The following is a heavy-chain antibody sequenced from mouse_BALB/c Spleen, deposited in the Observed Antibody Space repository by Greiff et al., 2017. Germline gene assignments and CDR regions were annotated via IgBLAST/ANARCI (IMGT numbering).Heavy chain of an antibody. Sequence: DVHLVESGGGLVKPGGSLQLSCAASGFAFSSYDMSWVRQTPAKRLEWVAYISSGGGSTYYPDTVKGRFTISRDNAKNTLYLQMSSLKSEDTAMYYCARQMVTHYAMDYWGQGTSVTVSS. V-gene: IGHV5-12-1*01. J-gene: IGHJ4*01. CDR2: ISSGGGST. CDR3: ARQMVTHYAMDY. D-gene: IGHD2-3*01. CDR1: GFAFSSYD.